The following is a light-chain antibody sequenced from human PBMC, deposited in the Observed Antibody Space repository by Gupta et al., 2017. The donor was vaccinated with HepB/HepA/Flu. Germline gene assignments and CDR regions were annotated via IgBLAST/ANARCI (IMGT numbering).Light chain of an antibody. J-gene: IGKJ5*01. Sequence: EIVLTQSPATLSLSPGERATLSCRASQSVSSYLAWYQQKPGQAPRLLIYDASNRATGIPARFSGSGCGTDFTLTISSREPEDFAVYYCQQRSNWPPITFGQGTQLEIK. CDR3: QQRSNWPPIT. CDR1: QSVSSY. CDR2: DAS. V-gene: IGKV3-11*01.